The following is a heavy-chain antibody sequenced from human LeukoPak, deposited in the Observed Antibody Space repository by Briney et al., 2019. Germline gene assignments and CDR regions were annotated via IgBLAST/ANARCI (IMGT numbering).Heavy chain of an antibody. V-gene: IGHV5-51*01. Sequence: GGSLKISCKGSGYSFTSYWIGWVRQMPGKGLEWMGIIYPGDSDTRYSPSFQGQVTISADKSISTAYLQWSSLKASDTAMYYCARQVSTRNYYDSSGYYLSLYADYWGQGTLVTVSS. CDR3: ARQVSTRNYYDSSGYYLSLYADY. J-gene: IGHJ4*02. D-gene: IGHD3-22*01. CDR1: GYSFTSYW. CDR2: IYPGDSDT.